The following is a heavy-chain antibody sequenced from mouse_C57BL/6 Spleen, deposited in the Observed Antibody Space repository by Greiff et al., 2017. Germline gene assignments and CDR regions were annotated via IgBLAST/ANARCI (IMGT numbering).Heavy chain of an antibody. V-gene: IGHV5-6*01. Sequence: EVQGVESGGDLVKPGGSLKLSCAASGFTFSSYGMSWVRQTPDKRLEWVATISSGGSYTYYPDSVKGRFTISRDNAKNTLYLQMSSLKSEDTAMYYCARPYYGNPYYAMDYWGQGTSVTVSS. D-gene: IGHD2-10*01. J-gene: IGHJ4*01. CDR3: ARPYYGNPYYAMDY. CDR2: ISSGGSYT. CDR1: GFTFSSYG.